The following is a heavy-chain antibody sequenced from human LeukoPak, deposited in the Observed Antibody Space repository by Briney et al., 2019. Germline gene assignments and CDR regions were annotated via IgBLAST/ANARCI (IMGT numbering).Heavy chain of an antibody. CDR3: ARGVLRYFDWLLNNWFDP. D-gene: IGHD3-9*01. J-gene: IGHJ5*02. V-gene: IGHV4-34*01. CDR2: INHSGST. CDR1: GGSFSGYY. Sequence: KPSETLSLTCAVYGGSFSGYYWSWIRQPPGKGLEWIGEINHSGSTNYNPSLKSRVTISADTSKNQFSLKLSSVTAADTAVYYCARGVLRYFDWLLNNWFDPWGQGTLVTVSS.